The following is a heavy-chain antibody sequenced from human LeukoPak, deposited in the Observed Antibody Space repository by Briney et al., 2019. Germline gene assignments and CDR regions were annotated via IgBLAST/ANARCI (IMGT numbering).Heavy chain of an antibody. CDR2: ISGSGGST. D-gene: IGHD3-3*01. J-gene: IGHJ4*02. CDR3: AKSQMGIFGVVIDFDY. CDR1: GFSFSTHS. V-gene: IGHV3-23*01. Sequence: PGGSLRLSCAASGFSFSTHSMNWVRQAPGKGLEWVSAISGSGGSTYYADSVKGRFTISRDNSKNTLYLQMNSLRAEDTAVYYCAKSQMGIFGVVIDFDYWGQGTLVTVSS.